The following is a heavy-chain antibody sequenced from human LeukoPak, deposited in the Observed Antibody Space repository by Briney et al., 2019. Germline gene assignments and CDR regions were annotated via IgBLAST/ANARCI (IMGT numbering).Heavy chain of an antibody. Sequence: SETLSLTCAVYGGSFSGYYWSWIRQPPGKGLEWIGEINHSGSTNYNPSLKSRVTISVDTSKNQFSLKLSSVTAADTAVYYCARREIAAHPLDYWGQGTLVTVSS. J-gene: IGHJ4*02. V-gene: IGHV4-34*01. CDR2: INHSGST. CDR3: ARREIAAHPLDY. CDR1: GGSFSGYY. D-gene: IGHD6-6*01.